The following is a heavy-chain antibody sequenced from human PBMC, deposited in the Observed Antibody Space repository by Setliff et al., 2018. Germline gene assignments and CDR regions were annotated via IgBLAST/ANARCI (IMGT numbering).Heavy chain of an antibody. CDR3: ARARWWPLLDYYVDV. V-gene: IGHV4-34*01. Sequence: PSETLSLTCGGYGGSISDYYWSWIRQPPGKGLEWIGEINHSGSTNYNPSLKRRVTISVNTPKNQSSLKLSSVTAADTAVYYCARARWWPLLDYYVDVWGKGTTVTVSS. D-gene: IGHD2-8*02. J-gene: IGHJ6*03. CDR1: GGSISDYY. CDR2: INHSGST.